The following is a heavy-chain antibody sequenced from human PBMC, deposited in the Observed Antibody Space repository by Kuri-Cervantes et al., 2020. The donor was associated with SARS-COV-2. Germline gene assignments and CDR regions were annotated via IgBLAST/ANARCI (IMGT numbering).Heavy chain of an antibody. D-gene: IGHD6-13*01. V-gene: IGHV3-30*04. J-gene: IGHJ4*02. Sequence: GESLKISCEASGFIFSDYAMDWVRQAPGKGLEWVAIISFDGRNTKFADSVKGRFSISRDNSKNTLYLQTNSLRAEDTAIYYCAKVILNSDSSTLGRFDFWGLGTLVTVSS. CDR2: ISFDGRNT. CDR1: GFIFSDYA. CDR3: AKVILNSDSSTLGRFDF.